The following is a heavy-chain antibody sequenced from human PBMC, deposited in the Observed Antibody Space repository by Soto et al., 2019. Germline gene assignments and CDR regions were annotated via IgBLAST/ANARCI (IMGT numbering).Heavy chain of an antibody. J-gene: IGHJ6*02. CDR3: AKGLYSYGPYYYYGMDV. CDR1: GFTFSSYA. CDR2: ISGSGGST. V-gene: IGHV3-23*01. D-gene: IGHD5-18*01. Sequence: GESLKISCAASGFTFSSYAMSWVRQAPGKGLEWVSAISGSGGSTYYADSVKGRFTISRDNSKNTLYLQMNSLRAEDTAVYYCAKGLYSYGPYYYYGMDVWGQGTTVTVSS.